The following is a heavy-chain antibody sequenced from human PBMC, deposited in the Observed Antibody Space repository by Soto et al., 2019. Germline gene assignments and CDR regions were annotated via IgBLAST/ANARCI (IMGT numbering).Heavy chain of an antibody. CDR3: AREAAAGSY. Sequence: GCLILSSAASEFTSSSYGMHWVRQAPGKGLEWVAVISYDGSNKYYAQKLQGRVTMTTDTSTSTAYMELRSLRSDDTAVYYCAREAAAGSYWGQGTMVTVSS. CDR1: EFTSSSYG. D-gene: IGHD6-13*01. CDR2: ISYDGSNK. V-gene: IGHV3-30*03. J-gene: IGHJ4*02.